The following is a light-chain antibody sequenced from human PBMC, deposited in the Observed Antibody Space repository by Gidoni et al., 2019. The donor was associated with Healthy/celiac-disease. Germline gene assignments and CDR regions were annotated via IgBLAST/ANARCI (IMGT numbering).Light chain of an antibody. CDR1: RLGDKY. CDR2: QDS. J-gene: IGLJ2*01. V-gene: IGLV3-1*01. CDR3: QAWDSSTGGV. Sequence: SYELTQPPSVSVSPGQTASITCSGDRLGDKYACWYQQKPGQSPVLVIYQDSKRPSGIPERFSGSNSWNTATLTISGTQAMDEADYYCQAWDSSTGGVFGGGTKLTVL.